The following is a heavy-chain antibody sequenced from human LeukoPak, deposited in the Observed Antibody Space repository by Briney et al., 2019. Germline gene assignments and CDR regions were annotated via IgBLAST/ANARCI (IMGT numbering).Heavy chain of an antibody. CDR1: GASISSGSYY. Sequence: SETLSLTCTVSGASISSGSYYWNWIRQPAGKGLEWIGRMYTSGRTNFNPSLRSRVTISVDTSKNQLSLKLSSVTAADTAVYYCAKDGAPDGTGWYYWGQGTLVTVSS. J-gene: IGHJ4*02. D-gene: IGHD6-19*01. CDR3: AKDGAPDGTGWYY. CDR2: MYTSGRT. V-gene: IGHV4-61*02.